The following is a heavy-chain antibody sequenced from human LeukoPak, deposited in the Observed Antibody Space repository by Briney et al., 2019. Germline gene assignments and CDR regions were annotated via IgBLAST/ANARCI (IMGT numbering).Heavy chain of an antibody. Sequence: GGSLRLSCAASGFTFSTYTMSWVRQAPGKGLEWVSVLSDDDHTTYYADSVKGRFTISRDNAKNSLYLQMNSLRAEDTAVYYCARDTLRFLEWPSAFDYWGQGTLVTVSS. V-gene: IGHV3-23*01. J-gene: IGHJ4*02. D-gene: IGHD3-3*01. CDR3: ARDTLRFLEWPSAFDY. CDR1: GFTFSTYT. CDR2: LSDDDHTT.